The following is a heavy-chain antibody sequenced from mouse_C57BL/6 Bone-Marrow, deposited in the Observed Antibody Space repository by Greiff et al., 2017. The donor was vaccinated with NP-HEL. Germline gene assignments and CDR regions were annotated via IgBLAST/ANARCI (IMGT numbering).Heavy chain of an antibody. D-gene: IGHD1-1*01. CDR2: ISSGGSYT. J-gene: IGHJ4*01. V-gene: IGHV5-6*02. CDR3: ARHTNAMDY. CDR1: GFTFSSYG. Sequence: VKLVESGGDLVKPGGSLKLSCAASGFTFSSYGMSWVRQTPDKRLEWVATISSGGSYTYYPDSVKGRFTISRDNAKNTLYLQMSSLKSEDTAMYYCARHTNAMDYWGQGTSVTVSS.